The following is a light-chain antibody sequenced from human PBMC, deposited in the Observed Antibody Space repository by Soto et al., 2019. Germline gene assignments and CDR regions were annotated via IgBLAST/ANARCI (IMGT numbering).Light chain of an antibody. J-gene: IGKJ4*01. V-gene: IGKV3-11*01. CDR3: HQRINWPLT. CDR1: QSVSSY. Sequence: EIVLTQSPATLSLSPGERATLSCRASQSVSSYLAWYQLKPGQAPRLLIYDSSNRATGIPARFSGSGSGTDFTLTICSLEPEDFADYYCHQRINWPLTFGGGTKVEIK. CDR2: DSS.